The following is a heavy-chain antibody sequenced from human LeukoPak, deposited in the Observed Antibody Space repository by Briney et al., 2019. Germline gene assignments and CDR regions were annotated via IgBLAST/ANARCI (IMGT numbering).Heavy chain of an antibody. Sequence: GGSLRLSCAASGFTFSSYAMSWVRQAPGKGLEWVSAISGSGGSTYYADSVKGRFTISRDNSKNTPYLQMNSLRAEDTAVYYCAKPDSSGWYDGLGYWGQGTLVTVSS. D-gene: IGHD6-19*01. CDR2: ISGSGGST. J-gene: IGHJ4*02. CDR1: GFTFSSYA. V-gene: IGHV3-23*01. CDR3: AKPDSSGWYDGLGY.